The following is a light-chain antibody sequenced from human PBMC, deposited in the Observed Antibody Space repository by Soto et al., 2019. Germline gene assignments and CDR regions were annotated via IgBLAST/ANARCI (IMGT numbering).Light chain of an antibody. CDR2: GAS. V-gene: IGKV3-20*01. CDR1: QSVSGSY. CDR3: QQSYSTPRT. Sequence: EIVLTQSPGTLSLSPGERATLSCRASQSVSGSYLAWYQQKPGQAPRLLFYGASSRATGIPDRFSGSGSGTDFTLTISSLQPEDFATYYCQQSYSTPRTFGQGTKVDIK. J-gene: IGKJ1*01.